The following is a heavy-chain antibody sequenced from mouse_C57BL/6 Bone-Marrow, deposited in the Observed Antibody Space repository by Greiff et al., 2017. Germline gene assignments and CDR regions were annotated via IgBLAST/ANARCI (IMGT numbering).Heavy chain of an antibody. CDR2: IWTGGGT. CDR1: GFSLTSYA. J-gene: IGHJ3*01. CDR3: ASIMVTTGNWFAY. D-gene: IGHD2-2*01. V-gene: IGHV2-9-1*01. Sequence: QVQLQQSGPGLVAPSQSLSITCTVSGFSLTSYAISWVRQPPGKGLEWLGVIWTGGGTNYNSALKSRLSISKDNSKSQVFLKMNSLQTDDAARYYCASIMVTTGNWFAYWGQGTLVTVSA.